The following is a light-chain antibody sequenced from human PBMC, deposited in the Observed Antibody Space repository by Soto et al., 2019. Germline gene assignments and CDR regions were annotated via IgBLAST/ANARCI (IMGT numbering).Light chain of an antibody. CDR2: DAS. CDR3: QQYNSYWK. CDR1: QSVSTW. J-gene: IGKJ1*01. V-gene: IGKV1-5*01. Sequence: DIQMTQSPSTLFASVGDRVTITCRASQSVSTWLAWYQQKPGKAPKLLIYDASSLESGVPSRFSGSGSGTEFTLTISSLQPDDFATYYCQQYNSYWKFGQGTKVDIK.